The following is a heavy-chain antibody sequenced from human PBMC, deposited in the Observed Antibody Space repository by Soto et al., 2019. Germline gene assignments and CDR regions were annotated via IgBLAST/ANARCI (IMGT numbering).Heavy chain of an antibody. CDR2: IKSKTDGGTT. J-gene: IGHJ4*02. D-gene: IGHD6-13*01. Sequence: EVQLVESGGGLVKPGGSLRLSCAASGFTFSNAWMSWVRQAPGKGLEWVGRIKSKTDGGTTDYAAPVKGRFTISRDDSKNTLYLQMNSLKTEVTAVYYCTTEKKYSSSWYGRGYFDYWGQGTLVTVSS. CDR1: GFTFSNAW. V-gene: IGHV3-15*01. CDR3: TTEKKYSSSWYGRGYFDY.